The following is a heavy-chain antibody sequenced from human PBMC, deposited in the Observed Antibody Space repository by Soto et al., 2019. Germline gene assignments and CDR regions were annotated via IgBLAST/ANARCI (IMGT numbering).Heavy chain of an antibody. CDR1: GYTFTSYY. CDR3: ARATVTTTVRNHFDY. V-gene: IGHV1-46*01. J-gene: IGHJ4*02. Sequence: QVQLVQSGAEVKKPGASVKVSCKASGYTFTSYYMHWVRQAPGQGLEWMGIINPSGGSTSYAQKFQGRVTMTRDTSTSTVYMELSSLRSEDTAVSYCARATVTTTVRNHFDYWGQGTLVTVAS. D-gene: IGHD4-4*01. CDR2: INPSGGST.